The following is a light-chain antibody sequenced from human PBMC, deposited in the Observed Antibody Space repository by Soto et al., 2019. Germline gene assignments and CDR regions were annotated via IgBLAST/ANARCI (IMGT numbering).Light chain of an antibody. CDR3: ATRDGGLNGPNWV. Sequence: QSVLTQPPSASGTPGQRVTISCSGSSSNIGSNTLNWYQQLPGTAPKLLMYNNDQRPSGVPDRFSGSKSGTSASLAISGLQSEDEADYYCATRDGGLNGPNWVFGGGTKLTVL. J-gene: IGLJ3*02. V-gene: IGLV1-44*01. CDR1: SSNIGSNT. CDR2: NND.